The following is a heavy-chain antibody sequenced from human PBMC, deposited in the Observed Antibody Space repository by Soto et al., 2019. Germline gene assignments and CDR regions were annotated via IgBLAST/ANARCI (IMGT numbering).Heavy chain of an antibody. CDR2: INPSGGST. V-gene: IGHV1-46*01. CDR3: ARARIQSIAARRFDY. Sequence: APVKVSCKASGYTYTRDYKHSARHSPGQGLEWMGIINPSGGSTSYAQKFQGRVTMTRDTSTSTVYMGLSSLRSEDTAVYYCARARIQSIAARRFDYWGQGTLVTVSS. J-gene: IGHJ4*02. D-gene: IGHD6-6*01. CDR1: GYTYTRDY.